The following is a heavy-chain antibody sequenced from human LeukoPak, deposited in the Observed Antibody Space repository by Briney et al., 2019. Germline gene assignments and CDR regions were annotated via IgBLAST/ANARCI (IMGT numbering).Heavy chain of an antibody. CDR2: ISRSSDTM. D-gene: IGHD6-13*01. V-gene: IGHV3-48*04. CDR1: GFTFSIYS. J-gene: IGHJ3*02. Sequence: GGSLRLSCAASGFTFSIYSMNWVRQAPGKGLEWVSYISRSSDTMWYADSVEGRFTISRDNAKNSLFLQMNNLRGEDTAVYYCARPSGSSWYPAFDMWGQGTMVTVSS. CDR3: ARPSGSSWYPAFDM.